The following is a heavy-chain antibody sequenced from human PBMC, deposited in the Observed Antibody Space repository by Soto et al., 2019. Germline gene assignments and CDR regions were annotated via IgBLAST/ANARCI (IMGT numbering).Heavy chain of an antibody. CDR2: ISGSGGST. J-gene: IGHJ3*02. V-gene: IGHV3-23*01. D-gene: IGHD3-10*01. CDR3: AKDPVVRGVIITPPDAFDI. CDR1: GFTFSSYA. Sequence: LRLSCAASGFTFSSYAMSWVRQAPGKGLEWVSAISGSGGSTYYADSVKGRFTISRDNSKNTLYLQMNSLRAEDTAVYYCAKDPVVRGVIITPPDAFDIWGQGTMVTVSS.